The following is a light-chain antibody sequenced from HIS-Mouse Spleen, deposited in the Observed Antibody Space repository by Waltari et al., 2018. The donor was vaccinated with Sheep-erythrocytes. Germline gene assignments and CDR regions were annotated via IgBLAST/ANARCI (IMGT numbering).Light chain of an antibody. CDR1: QSLLHSNGHNY. CDR2: LGS. CDR3: MQALQTPYT. J-gene: IGKJ2*01. V-gene: IGKV2-28*01. Sequence: DIVMTQSPIPLLVTPGEPASIPFRSSQSLLHSNGHNYLDWYQQNPGQSPQLLIYLGSSRASGVPDRFSGSGSGTDFTLKISSVEAEDVGVYYCMQALQTPYTFGQGTKLEIK.